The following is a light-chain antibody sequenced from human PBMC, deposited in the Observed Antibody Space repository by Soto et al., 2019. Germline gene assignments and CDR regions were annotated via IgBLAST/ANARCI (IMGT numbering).Light chain of an antibody. J-gene: IGLJ3*02. CDR2: EVS. CDR3: TSYAGDTSLGV. V-gene: IGLV2-8*01. Sequence: QSDLTQPASVSGSPGQSITISCTGTSSDVGAYNYVSWYQQHPGKAPKLIIYEVSKRPSGVPDRFSGSKSGNTASLTVSGLQAEDEADYYCTSYAGDTSLGVLGGGTKLTVL. CDR1: SSDVGAYNY.